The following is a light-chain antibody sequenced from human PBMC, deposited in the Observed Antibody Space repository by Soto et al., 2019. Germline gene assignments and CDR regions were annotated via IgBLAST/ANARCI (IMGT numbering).Light chain of an antibody. Sequence: DIQMTQSPSSLSASVGDRVTITCQASQDINKNLIWYQQKPGKAPKLLIYDASDLETGVPSRFSGSGSGTGFTFTISSLQPEDFATYYCPQYESLPLTFGQGTRLEI. V-gene: IGKV1-33*01. CDR2: DAS. CDR1: QDINKN. CDR3: PQYESLPLT. J-gene: IGKJ5*01.